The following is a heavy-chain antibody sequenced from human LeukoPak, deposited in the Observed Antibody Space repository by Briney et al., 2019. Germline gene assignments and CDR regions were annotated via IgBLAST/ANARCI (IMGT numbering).Heavy chain of an antibody. Sequence: GGFLRLSCAASGFTFSSYGMHWVRQAPGKGLEWVAVIWYDGSNKYYADSMKGRFTISRDNSKNTLYLQMNSLRAEDTAVYYCARARLELRMDWFDPWGQGTLVTVSS. V-gene: IGHV3-33*01. J-gene: IGHJ5*02. D-gene: IGHD1-7*01. CDR2: IWYDGSNK. CDR3: ARARLELRMDWFDP. CDR1: GFTFSSYG.